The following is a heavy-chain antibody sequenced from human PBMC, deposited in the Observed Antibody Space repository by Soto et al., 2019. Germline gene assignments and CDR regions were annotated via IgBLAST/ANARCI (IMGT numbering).Heavy chain of an antibody. CDR3: AREYSPGVFEY. D-gene: IGHD1-26*01. CDR1: GYNFNQYY. Sequence: QVQLEQSGAEVKKPGDSVKVSCKTSGYNFNQYYLHWVRQAPGQGLEWMGFIFPGGGGPGYTEIFQGRLTVTKDPSTSTVYMDLSSLTSEDTAIYFCAREYSPGVFEYWGQGTLVTVSS. J-gene: IGHJ4*02. CDR2: IFPGGGGP. V-gene: IGHV1-46*02.